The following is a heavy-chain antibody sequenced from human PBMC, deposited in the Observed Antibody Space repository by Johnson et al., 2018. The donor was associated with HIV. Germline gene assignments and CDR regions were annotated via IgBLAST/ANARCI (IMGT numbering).Heavy chain of an antibody. CDR3: AKDRGSYYDSSGYLGDAFDI. V-gene: IGHV3-20*04. CDR2: MHWNGDST. J-gene: IGHJ3*02. CDR1: GFTFDDYG. D-gene: IGHD3-22*01. Sequence: VQLVESGGGVVRPGGSLRLSCAASGFTFDDYGMSWVRQAPGKGLEWGSGMHWNGDSTGYGDFVKGRFTISRDNAKNALYLQMNSLRAEDTAVYYCAKDRGSYYDSSGYLGDAFDIWGQGTMVTVSS.